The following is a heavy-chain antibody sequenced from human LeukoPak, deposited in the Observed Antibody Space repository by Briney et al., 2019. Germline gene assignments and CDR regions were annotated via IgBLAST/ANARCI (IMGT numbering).Heavy chain of an antibody. CDR3: TTGLADSYYGSGSYDFLFDY. J-gene: IGHJ4*02. D-gene: IGHD3-10*01. CDR1: GFTFSNVW. Sequence: GGSLRLSCAASGFTFSNVWMSWVRQAPGKGLEWVGRIKSKTDGGTTDYAAPVKGRFTISRDDSKNTLNLQMNSLKTEDTAVYYCTTGLADSYYGSGSYDFLFDYWGLGVRVTVSS. CDR2: IKSKTDGGTT. V-gene: IGHV3-15*01.